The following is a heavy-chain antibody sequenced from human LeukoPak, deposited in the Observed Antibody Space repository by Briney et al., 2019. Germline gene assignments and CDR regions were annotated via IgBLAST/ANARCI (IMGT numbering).Heavy chain of an antibody. D-gene: IGHD3-22*01. CDR2: ISAYDGNT. V-gene: IGHV1-18*01. CDR1: GSTFSSYA. CDR3: VRDSPGGSDSSGRGTYFDY. J-gene: IGHJ4*02. Sequence: ASVKVSCKASGSTFSSYAISWVRQAPGQGLEWMGWISAYDGNTKYTQKVQYRVTMTTDTSTSTAYMELRSLRSDDTAVYYCVRDSPGGSDSSGRGTYFDYWGQGTLVTVSS.